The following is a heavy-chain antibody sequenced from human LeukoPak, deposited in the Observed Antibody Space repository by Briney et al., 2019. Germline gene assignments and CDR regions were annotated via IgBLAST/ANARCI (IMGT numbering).Heavy chain of an antibody. CDR3: AREDASGSYYRSLDY. CDR2: ITISSRYI. Sequence: GGSLRLSCAASGFTFSTYTMNWVRQAPGKGLEWVSSITISSRYIYYADSVKGRFTISRDNAKNSLFLHMSSLRAEDTAVYYCAREDASGSYYRSLDYWGQGTLVTVSS. J-gene: IGHJ4*02. CDR1: GFTFSTYT. V-gene: IGHV3-21*01. D-gene: IGHD3-10*01.